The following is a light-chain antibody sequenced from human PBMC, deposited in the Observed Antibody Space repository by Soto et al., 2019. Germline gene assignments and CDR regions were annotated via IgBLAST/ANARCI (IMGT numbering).Light chain of an antibody. CDR3: KLSYSIPWT. CDR1: QNIINY. V-gene: IGKV1-39*01. CDR2: AAS. J-gene: IGKJ1*01. Sequence: DIQMTQSPSSLSASVGDRVTITCRASQNIINYLNWYQQKPGKAPKLLIHAASSLQSGVPPRFSGTGSGTDFTLTISSLQPEDFATYYCKLSYSIPWTFGQGTNVEIK.